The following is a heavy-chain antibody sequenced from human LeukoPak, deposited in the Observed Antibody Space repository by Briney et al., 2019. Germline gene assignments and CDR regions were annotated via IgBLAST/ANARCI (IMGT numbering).Heavy chain of an antibody. CDR2: MNPNSGNT. Sequence: ASVKVSCKASGYTFTNHDINWVRQAPGQGLEWMGWMNPNSGNTGYSQKFQGRLTITRDTSISTAYMELNSLRSDDTAVYYCVRMTVRGVISPWGQGTRVTVSS. CDR3: VRMTVRGVISP. V-gene: IGHV1-8*03. J-gene: IGHJ5*02. CDR1: GYTFTNHD. D-gene: IGHD3-10*01.